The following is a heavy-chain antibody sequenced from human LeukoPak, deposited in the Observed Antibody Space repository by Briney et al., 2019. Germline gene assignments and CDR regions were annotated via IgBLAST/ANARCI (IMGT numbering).Heavy chain of an antibody. Sequence: SQTLSLTCTVSGGSVSSGSYYWSWIRQPPGKGLEWIGYIYYSGSTNYNPSLKSRVTISVDTSKNQFSLKLSSVTAADTAVYYCASWSYDFWSGYSETSFDYWGQGTLVTVSS. V-gene: IGHV4-61*01. CDR2: IYYSGST. CDR1: GGSVSSGSYY. J-gene: IGHJ4*02. D-gene: IGHD3-3*01. CDR3: ASWSYDFWSGYSETSFDY.